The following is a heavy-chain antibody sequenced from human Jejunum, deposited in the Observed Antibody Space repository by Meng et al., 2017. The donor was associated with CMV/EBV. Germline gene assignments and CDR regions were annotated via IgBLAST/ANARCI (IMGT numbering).Heavy chain of an antibody. CDR1: GSISSYY. CDR2: VYYSGST. Sequence: GSISSYYWRGIRQPPGKGLEWIGYVYYSGSTSYNPSLKSRVTISVDTSKNQFSLKLSSVTAADTAVYYCARDGGLTQYYYYGMDVWVQGTTVTVSS. CDR3: ARDGGLTQYYYYGMDV. V-gene: IGHV4-59*01. J-gene: IGHJ6*02. D-gene: IGHD2-15*01.